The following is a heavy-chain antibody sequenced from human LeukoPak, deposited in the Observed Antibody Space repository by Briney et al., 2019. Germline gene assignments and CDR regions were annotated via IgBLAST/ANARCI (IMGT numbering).Heavy chain of an antibody. CDR2: INHSGST. Sequence: SETLSLTCAVYGGSFSGYYWSWIRQPPGKGLEWIGEINHSGSTNYNPSLKSRVTISVDTSKNQFSLKLSSVTAADTAVYYCARDAGYSSSWPFDYWGQGTLVTVSS. CDR3: ARDAGYSSSWPFDY. CDR1: GGSFSGYY. V-gene: IGHV4-34*01. D-gene: IGHD6-13*01. J-gene: IGHJ4*02.